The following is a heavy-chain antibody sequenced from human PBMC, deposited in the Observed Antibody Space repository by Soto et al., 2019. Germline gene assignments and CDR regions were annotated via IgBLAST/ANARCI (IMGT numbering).Heavy chain of an antibody. Sequence: QVQLVQSGAEVKKPGSSVKVSCKASGGTFSSYAISWVRQAPGQGLEWMGGIIPIFGTANYAQKFQARVTMTADKSKSTAYMELSGLRAEDTAVYYCARVTPYDSSGYLYYHYYGMDVWGQGTTVTVSS. CDR3: ARVTPYDSSGYLYYHYYGMDV. D-gene: IGHD3-22*01. J-gene: IGHJ6*02. V-gene: IGHV1-69*06. CDR2: IIPIFGTA. CDR1: GGTFSSYA.